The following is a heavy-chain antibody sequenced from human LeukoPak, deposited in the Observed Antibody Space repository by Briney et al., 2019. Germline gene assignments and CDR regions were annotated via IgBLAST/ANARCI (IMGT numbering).Heavy chain of an antibody. CDR1: GGSISSYY. CDR3: ARSLPRSGWLDY. V-gene: IGHV4-59*01. CDR2: IYYSGST. Sequence: SETLSLTCTVSGGSISSYYWSWIRQPPGKGLEWIGYIYYSGSTNYNPSLKSRVTISVDTSKNQFSLKLSSVTAADTAVYYCARSLPRSGWLDYWGQGTLVTVSS. J-gene: IGHJ4*02. D-gene: IGHD6-19*01.